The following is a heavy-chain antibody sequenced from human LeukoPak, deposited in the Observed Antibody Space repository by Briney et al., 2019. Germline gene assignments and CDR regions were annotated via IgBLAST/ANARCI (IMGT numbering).Heavy chain of an antibody. CDR3: ANLHPYYYDSNGY. CDR2: ISYDGSNK. J-gene: IGHJ4*02. Sequence: GGSLRLSCAASGFTFSSYGMHWVRQAPGKGLEWVAVISYDGSNKYYADSVKGRFTISRDNSKNTLYLQMSSLRAEDTAVYYCANLHPYYYDSNGYWGQGTLVTVSS. V-gene: IGHV3-30*18. CDR1: GFTFSSYG. D-gene: IGHD3-22*01.